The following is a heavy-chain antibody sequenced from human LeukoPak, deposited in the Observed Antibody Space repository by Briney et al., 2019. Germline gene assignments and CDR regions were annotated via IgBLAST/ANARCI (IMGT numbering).Heavy chain of an antibody. CDR2: IIGSGSST. CDR3: TREGWELLHAFDI. D-gene: IGHD1-26*01. Sequence: GGSLRLSCAASGFTFSSYGMSWVRQAPGKGLQWVSVIIGSGSSTYYADSVKGRFTISRDNAKNSLYLQMNSLRAEDTAVFYCTREGWELLHAFDIWGQGTMVTVSS. J-gene: IGHJ3*02. V-gene: IGHV3-23*01. CDR1: GFTFSSYG.